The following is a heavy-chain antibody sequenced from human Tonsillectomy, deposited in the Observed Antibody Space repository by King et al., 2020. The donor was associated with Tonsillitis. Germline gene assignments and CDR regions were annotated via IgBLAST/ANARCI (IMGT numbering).Heavy chain of an antibody. J-gene: IGHJ3*02. CDR1: GGSISSSSYY. CDR3: ARHGPRAGWAFDI. D-gene: IGHD2-15*01. Sequence: QLQESGPGLVKPSETLSLTCTVSGGSISSSSYYWGWIRQPPGKGLEWIGSINYSGSTYYNPSLKSRVTISVDTSKNQFSLKLSSVTAADTAVYYCARHGPRAGWAFDIWGQGTMVTVSS. CDR2: INYSGST. V-gene: IGHV4-39*07.